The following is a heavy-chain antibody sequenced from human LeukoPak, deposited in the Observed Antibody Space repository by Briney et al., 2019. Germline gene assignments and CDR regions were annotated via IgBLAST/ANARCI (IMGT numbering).Heavy chain of an antibody. D-gene: IGHD1-1*01. V-gene: IGHV3-43D*03. CDR1: GFTFDDYA. J-gene: IGHJ6*03. CDR2: ISWDGGST. Sequence: GGSLRLSCAASGFTFDDYAMHWVRQAPGKGLEWVSLISWDGGSTYYADSVKGRFTISRDNSKNSLYLQMDSLRAEDTAVYYCARGDNWDYYFYMDVWGKGTTVTVSS. CDR3: ARGDNWDYYFYMDV.